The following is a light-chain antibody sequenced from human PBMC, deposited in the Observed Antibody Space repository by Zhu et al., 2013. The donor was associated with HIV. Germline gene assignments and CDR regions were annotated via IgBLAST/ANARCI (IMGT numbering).Light chain of an antibody. CDR3: QQYGSSPLT. J-gene: IGKJ4*01. CDR2: GAS. Sequence: DIVLTQSPGTLSLSPGERATLSCRASQSVSSSFLAWYQQKPGQAPRLLMYGASTRGTGIPDRFSGSGSGTDFTLSITRLEPEDLAVYYCQQYGSSPLTFGG. CDR1: QSVSSSF. V-gene: IGKV3-20*01.